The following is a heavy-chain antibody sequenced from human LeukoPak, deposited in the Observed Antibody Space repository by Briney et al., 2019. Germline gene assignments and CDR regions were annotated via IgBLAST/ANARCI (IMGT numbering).Heavy chain of an antibody. CDR3: ATGGPEGGTRGGLNY. J-gene: IGHJ4*02. V-gene: IGHV1-24*01. CDR2: FDPEDGET. CDR1: GYTLTELS. D-gene: IGHD1-26*01. Sequence: ASVKVSCKVSGYTLTELSMHWVRQAPGKGLEWMGGFDPEDGETIYAQKFQGRVTMTEDTSTDTAYMELSSLRSEDTAVYYCATGGPEGGTRGGLNYWGQGTLVTVSS.